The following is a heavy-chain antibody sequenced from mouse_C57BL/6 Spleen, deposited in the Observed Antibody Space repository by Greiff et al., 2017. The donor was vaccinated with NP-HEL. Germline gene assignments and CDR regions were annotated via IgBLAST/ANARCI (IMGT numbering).Heavy chain of an antibody. CDR2: IDPSDSYT. Sequence: VQLQQPGAELVMPGASVKLSCKASGYTFTSYWMHWVKQRPGQGLEWIGEIDPSDSYTNYNQKFKGKSTLTVDKSSSTAYMQLSSLTSEDSAVYYCARRWDGHFDYWGQGTTLTVSS. D-gene: IGHD4-1*01. J-gene: IGHJ2*01. V-gene: IGHV1-69*01. CDR3: ARRWDGHFDY. CDR1: GYTFTSYW.